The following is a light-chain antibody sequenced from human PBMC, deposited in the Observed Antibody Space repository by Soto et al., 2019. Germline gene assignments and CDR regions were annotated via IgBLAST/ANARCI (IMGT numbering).Light chain of an antibody. V-gene: IGKV1-39*01. Sequence: DLQMTQSPSSLSASVGDRVTITCRASQSISSYLNWYQQKPGKAPKLLIYAASSLQSGVPSRFSGSGSGTAFTLTISSLQPEDFATYYCQQSYSTPVFGGGTKVEIK. J-gene: IGKJ4*01. CDR1: QSISSY. CDR3: QQSYSTPV. CDR2: AAS.